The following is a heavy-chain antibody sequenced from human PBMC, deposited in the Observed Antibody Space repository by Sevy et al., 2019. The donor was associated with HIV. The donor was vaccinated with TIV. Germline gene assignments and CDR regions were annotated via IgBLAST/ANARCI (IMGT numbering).Heavy chain of an antibody. CDR1: GYTFTGYY. J-gene: IGHJ4*02. D-gene: IGHD3-3*01. V-gene: IGHV1-2*02. Sequence: ASVNVSCKASGYTFTGYYMHWVRQAPGQVLEWMGWINPNSGGTNYAQKFQGRVTMTRVTSISTAYMELSRLRSDDTAVYYCARVPQYYDFWSAYYFGYWGQGTLVTVSS. CDR2: INPNSGGT. CDR3: ARVPQYYDFWSAYYFGY.